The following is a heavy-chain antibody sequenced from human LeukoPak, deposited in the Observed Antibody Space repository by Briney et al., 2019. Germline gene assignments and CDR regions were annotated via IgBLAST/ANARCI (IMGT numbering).Heavy chain of an antibody. D-gene: IGHD6-13*01. J-gene: IGHJ5*02. Sequence: SCTASGYTFTGYYVHWVRQAPGKGLEGVSSISSSSSYIYYADSVKGRFTISRDNAKNSLYLQMNSLRAEDTAVYYCARDRLEQQLALGWGNWFDPWGQGTLVTVSS. CDR2: ISSSSSYI. V-gene: IGHV3-21*01. CDR1: GYTFTGYY. CDR3: ARDRLEQQLALGWGNWFDP.